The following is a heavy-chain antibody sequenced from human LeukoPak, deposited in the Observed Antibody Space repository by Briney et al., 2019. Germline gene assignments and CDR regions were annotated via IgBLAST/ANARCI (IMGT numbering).Heavy chain of an antibody. CDR3: ARSDFWNYSAFDI. V-gene: IGHV4-39*07. CDR2: IYYTGRT. CDR1: GGFISNSNFY. D-gene: IGHD1-7*01. J-gene: IGHJ3*02. Sequence: SETLSLTCTVSGGFISNSNFYWGWIRQPPGKGLDWIGNIYYTGRTYYNPSLNSRVTISVDTSKNQFSLRLSSVTAADTAVYYCARSDFWNYSAFDIWGQGAMVTVSS.